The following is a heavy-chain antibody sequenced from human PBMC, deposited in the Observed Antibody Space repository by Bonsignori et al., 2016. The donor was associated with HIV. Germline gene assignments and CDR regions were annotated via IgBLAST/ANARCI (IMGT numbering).Heavy chain of an antibody. J-gene: IGHJ4*02. Sequence: WIRQPPGKGLEWVSYISSSGSTIYYADSVKGRFTISRDNAKNSLYLQMNSLRAEDTAVYYCARGALSIDDYWGQGTLVTVSS. CDR2: ISSSGSTI. V-gene: IGHV3-48*03. CDR3: ARGALSIDDY. D-gene: IGHD2-2*01.